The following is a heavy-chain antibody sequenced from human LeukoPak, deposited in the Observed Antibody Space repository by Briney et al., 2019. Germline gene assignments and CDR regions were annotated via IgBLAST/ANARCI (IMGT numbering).Heavy chain of an antibody. CDR2: IYATGST. J-gene: IGHJ4*02. CDR3: ARVGYSSGWYPLDY. Sequence: SETLSLTCTVSGGSISSYYWSWIRQPAGKGLEWIGRIYATGSTNYNPSLKSRVTMSVDTSKNQFSLNLNSVTAADTAVYYCARVGYSSGWYPLDYWGQGTRVTVSS. V-gene: IGHV4-4*07. CDR1: GGSISSYY. D-gene: IGHD6-19*01.